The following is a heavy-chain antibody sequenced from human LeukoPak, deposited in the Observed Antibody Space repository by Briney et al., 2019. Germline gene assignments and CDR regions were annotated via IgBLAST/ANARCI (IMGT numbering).Heavy chain of an antibody. CDR3: ATDISTHYFGS. CDR1: GISFRSYG. J-gene: IGHJ4*02. Sequence: PGGSLRLSCAASGISFRSYGMHWVRQAPGKGLEWVTFIWYDASNKYYAESVKGRFTISRDNSRNTVFLQTNSLRAEDTAIYYCATDISTHYFGSWGQGTLV. CDR2: IWYDASNK. V-gene: IGHV3-30*02. D-gene: IGHD3-9*01.